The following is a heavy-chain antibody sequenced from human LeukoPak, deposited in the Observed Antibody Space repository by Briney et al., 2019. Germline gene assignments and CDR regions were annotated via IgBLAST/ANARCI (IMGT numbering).Heavy chain of an antibody. CDR3: ARVTTGKWYFDL. CDR2: INHSGST. V-gene: IGHV4-34*01. D-gene: IGHD1-1*01. J-gene: IGHJ2*01. Sequence: PSETLSLTCAVYGGSFSGYYWSWIRQPPGKGLEWIGEINHSGSTNYNPSLKSRVTISVDTSKNQFSLKLSSVTAADTAVCHCARVTTGKWYFDLWGRGTLVTVSS. CDR1: GGSFSGYY.